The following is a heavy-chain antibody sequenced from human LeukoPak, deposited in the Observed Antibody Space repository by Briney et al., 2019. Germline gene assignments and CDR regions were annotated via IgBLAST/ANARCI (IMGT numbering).Heavy chain of an antibody. CDR3: ARGPAQATYYDFWSGSTTSNWFDP. D-gene: IGHD3-3*01. J-gene: IGHJ5*02. V-gene: IGHV1-69*02. CDR2: IIPILGIA. CDR1: GGTFSSYT. Sequence: SVKLSCKASGGTFSSYTISWVRQAPGQGLEWKGRIIPILGIANYAQKFQGRVTITADKSTSTAYMELSSLRSADTAVYYCARGPAQATYYDFWSGSTTSNWFDPWGQGTLVTVSS.